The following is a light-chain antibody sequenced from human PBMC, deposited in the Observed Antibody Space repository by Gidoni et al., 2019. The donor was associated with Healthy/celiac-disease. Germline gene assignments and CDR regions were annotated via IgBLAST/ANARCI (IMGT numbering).Light chain of an antibody. CDR1: QSLLHSNGYNY. CDR3: MQALQTPGT. J-gene: IGKJ1*01. Sequence: DIVMTQSPLSLPVTPGEPASISYRSSQSLLHSNGYNYLDWYLQKPGQSPQLLLYWGSNRASWVPDRCSGSGSGTDFTLKISRVEAEYVGVYYCMQALQTPGTFGQGTKVEIK. V-gene: IGKV2-28*01. CDR2: WGS.